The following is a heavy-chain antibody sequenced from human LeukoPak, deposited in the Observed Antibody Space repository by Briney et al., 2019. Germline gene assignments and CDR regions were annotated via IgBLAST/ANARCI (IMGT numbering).Heavy chain of an antibody. CDR3: ARGARPYYYYGMDV. V-gene: IGHV1-69*13. CDR1: GGTFISYA. Sequence: ASVKVSCKASGGTFISYAISWVRQAPGQGLEWMGGIIPIFGTANYAQKFQGRVTITADESTSTAYMELSSLRSEDTAVYYCARGARPYYYYGMDVWGQGTTVTVSS. J-gene: IGHJ6*02. CDR2: IIPIFGTA.